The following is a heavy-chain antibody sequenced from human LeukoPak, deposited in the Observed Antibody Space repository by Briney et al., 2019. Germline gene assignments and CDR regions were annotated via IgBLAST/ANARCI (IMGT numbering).Heavy chain of an antibody. D-gene: IGHD5/OR15-5a*01. CDR2: INQDGSEK. Sequence: PGGSLRLSCAASGFAFSSDYMSWVRQVPRNGLDWVANINQDGSEKYYIDSVKGRFSISRDNAKDSLFLEMNSLRADDTAVYYWGSCVGDAWGQGTLVTVSS. V-gene: IGHV3-7*01. CDR1: GFAFSSDY. J-gene: IGHJ5*01. CDR3: GSCVGDA.